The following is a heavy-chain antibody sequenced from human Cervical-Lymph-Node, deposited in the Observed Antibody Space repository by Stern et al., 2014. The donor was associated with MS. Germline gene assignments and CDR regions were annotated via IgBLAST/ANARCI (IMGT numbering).Heavy chain of an antibody. Sequence: VQLLQSGAEVKKPGASVKVSCKVSGYTLTEFSMHWVRQAPGKGLEWMGGFDPEDGETIYAQKFQGRVPMTEDTSTDTAYMELSSLRSEDTAVYYCATDRDDFRSGYSAPTKGYGLDVWGQGTTVTVTS. D-gene: IGHD3-3*01. CDR1: GYTLTEFS. CDR2: FDPEDGET. CDR3: ATDRDDFRSGYSAPTKGYGLDV. J-gene: IGHJ6*02. V-gene: IGHV1-24*01.